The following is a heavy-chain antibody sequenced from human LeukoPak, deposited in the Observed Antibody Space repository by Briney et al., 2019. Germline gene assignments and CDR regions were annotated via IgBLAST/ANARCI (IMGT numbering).Heavy chain of an antibody. V-gene: IGHV3-53*01. J-gene: IGHJ3*02. CDR3: ARASWELADAFDI. Sequence: PGGSLRLSCAASGFTVSSNYMNWVRQAPGKGLEWVSVIYSGGSTYYADSVKGRFTISRDNSKNTLYLQMNSLRAEDTAVYYCARASWELADAFDIWGQGTMVTVSS. D-gene: IGHD1-26*01. CDR1: GFTVSSNY. CDR2: IYSGGST.